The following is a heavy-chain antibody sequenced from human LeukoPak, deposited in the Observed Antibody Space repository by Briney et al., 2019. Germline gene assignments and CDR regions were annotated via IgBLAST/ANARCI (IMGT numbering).Heavy chain of an antibody. CDR1: GYSFTSYW. V-gene: IGHV5-51*01. CDR3: ARRSYDFWSGPRGYFDL. CDR2: IYPGDSDT. J-gene: IGHJ2*01. Sequence: GESLKISCKGSGYSFTSYWIGWVRQMPGKGLEWMGIIYPGDSDTRYSPSFQGQATISADKSISTAYLQWSSLKASDTAMYYCARRSYDFWSGPRGYFDLWGRGTLVTVSS. D-gene: IGHD3-3*01.